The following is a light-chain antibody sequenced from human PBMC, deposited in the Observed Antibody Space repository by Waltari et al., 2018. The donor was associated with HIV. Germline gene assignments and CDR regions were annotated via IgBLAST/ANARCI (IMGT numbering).Light chain of an antibody. CDR3: FLSYNGARV. CDR2: DTT. J-gene: IGLJ3*02. V-gene: IGLV7-46*01. Sequence: QAVVTQEPSLTVSPGGTVTLTCESSTGPVTNGPYPYWLQQRPGQAPMTSIFDTTKKHSWTPARFSGALLGGKAALTLSGAQPDDEAEYYCFLSYNGARVFGGGTRVTVL. CDR1: TGPVTNGPY.